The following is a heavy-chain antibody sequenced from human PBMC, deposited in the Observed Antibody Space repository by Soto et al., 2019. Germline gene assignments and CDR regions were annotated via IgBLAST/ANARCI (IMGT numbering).Heavy chain of an antibody. J-gene: IGHJ4*02. CDR1: GFTFSNYA. V-gene: IGHV3-23*01. D-gene: IGHD3-3*01. CDR2: LNGSGGST. Sequence: EVRLLESGGGLVQPGGSLRLSCAASGFTFSNYAMTWVRQAPGKGLEWVSGLNGSGGSTSSADSVKGRFAISRDNSKNTLYLQMNSLRDGDTAVYYCARDVGPVTIFGEALSGYFDFWGQGTLVTVSS. CDR3: ARDVGPVTIFGEALSGYFDF.